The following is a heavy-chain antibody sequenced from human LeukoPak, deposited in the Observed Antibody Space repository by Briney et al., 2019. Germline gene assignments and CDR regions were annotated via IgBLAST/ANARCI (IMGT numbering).Heavy chain of an antibody. J-gene: IGHJ5*02. V-gene: IGHV1-46*01. Sequence: GASVKVSCKASGYTFTSYYIHWVRQAPGQGLEWMGIINPSGGSTSYAQKFQGRVTMTRDTSTSTVYMELSSLRSEDTAVYYCARDLADCSSTSCYRGWFDPWGQGTLVTVSS. CDR2: INPSGGST. CDR1: GYTFTSYY. D-gene: IGHD2-2*02. CDR3: ARDLADCSSTSCYRGWFDP.